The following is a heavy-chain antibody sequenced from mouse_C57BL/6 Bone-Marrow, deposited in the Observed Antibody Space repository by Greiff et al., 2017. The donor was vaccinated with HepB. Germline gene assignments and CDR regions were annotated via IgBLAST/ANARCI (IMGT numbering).Heavy chain of an antibody. CDR2: ISNLAYSI. J-gene: IGHJ1*03. CDR1: GFTFSDYG. Sequence: EVQLVESGGGLVQPGGSLKLSCAASGFTFSDYGMAWVRQAPRKGPEWVAFISNLAYSIYYADTVTGRFTISRENAKNTLYLEMSSLRSEDTAMYYCARTANWGWYFDVWGTGTTVTVSS. D-gene: IGHD4-1*01. V-gene: IGHV5-15*01. CDR3: ARTANWGWYFDV.